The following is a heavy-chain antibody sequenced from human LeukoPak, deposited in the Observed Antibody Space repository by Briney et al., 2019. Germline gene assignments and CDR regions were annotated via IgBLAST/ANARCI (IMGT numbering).Heavy chain of an antibody. Sequence: SETLSLTCTVSGGSISSSSYYWGWIRQPPGKGLEWIGSIYYSGSTYYNPSLKSRVTISVDTSKNQFSLKLSSVTAADTAVYYCARVGYYGSVSGYFDYWGQGTLSPSPQ. D-gene: IGHD3-10*01. J-gene: IGHJ4*02. CDR3: ARVGYYGSVSGYFDY. CDR1: GGSISSSSYY. CDR2: IYYSGST. V-gene: IGHV4-39*07.